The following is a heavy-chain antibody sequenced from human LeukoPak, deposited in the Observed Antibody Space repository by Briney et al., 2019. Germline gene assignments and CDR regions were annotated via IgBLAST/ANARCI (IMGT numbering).Heavy chain of an antibody. V-gene: IGHV4-31*03. Sequence: SETLSLTCTVSGVSVSSGAYYWSWIRQQPGKSLEWIGYIYYTGSTSYNPSLKSRVTMSVDTSENQFSLKLISVTDADTAVYFCARDRSGLDVWGPGTAVTVSS. J-gene: IGHJ6*02. CDR2: IYYTGST. CDR3: ARDRSGLDV. CDR1: GVSVSSGAYY.